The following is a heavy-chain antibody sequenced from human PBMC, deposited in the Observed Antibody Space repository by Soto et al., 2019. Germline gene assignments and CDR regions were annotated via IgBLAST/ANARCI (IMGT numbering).Heavy chain of an antibody. V-gene: IGHV3-30*18. CDR3: AKDRGGDCPDNSCYFGADY. CDR1: GLTFSSYG. CDR2: ISDAGSSH. D-gene: IGHD2-2*01. Sequence: GGSLRLPCVRSGLTFSSYGMHWVRQAPGKGLECVAVISDAGSSHYYAASVEGRFTISRENSKNTLSLHMDRLRVEDTAVYYCAKDRGGDCPDNSCYFGADYWGQGTPVTV. J-gene: IGHJ4*02.